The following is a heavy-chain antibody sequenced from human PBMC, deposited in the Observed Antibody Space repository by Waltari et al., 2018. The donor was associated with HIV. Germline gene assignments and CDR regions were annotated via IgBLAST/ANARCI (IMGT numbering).Heavy chain of an antibody. CDR2: ISSDGRAT. D-gene: IGHD5-12*01. V-gene: IGHV3-74*01. CDR1: GFHFRSFW. CDR3: ARGVTVATITPFDQ. Sequence: EVQLVESGGGLVQPGGSQRLSCEAPGFHFRSFWMHWVGQLPGKGLGWVARISSDGRATTYGDSVKGRFTVARDNAKNTLSLQMNSLRAEDTAVYYCARGVTVATITPFDQWGQGTLVTVSS. J-gene: IGHJ4*02.